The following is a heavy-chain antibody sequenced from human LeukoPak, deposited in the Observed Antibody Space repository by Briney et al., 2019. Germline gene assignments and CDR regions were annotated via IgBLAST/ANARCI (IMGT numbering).Heavy chain of an antibody. D-gene: IGHD3-3*01. CDR1: GGSISSYY. Sequence: SETLSLTCTVSGGSISSYYWSWIRQPPGKGLEWIGYIYHSGSTYYNPSLKSRVTISLDRSKNQFSLKLSSVTAADTAVYYCASGPYDFWSGYYFDYWGQGTLVTVSS. J-gene: IGHJ4*02. CDR3: ASGPYDFWSGYYFDY. CDR2: IYHSGST. V-gene: IGHV4-59*12.